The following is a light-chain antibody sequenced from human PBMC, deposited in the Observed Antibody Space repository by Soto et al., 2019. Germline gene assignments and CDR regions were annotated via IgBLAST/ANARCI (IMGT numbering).Light chain of an antibody. J-gene: IGLJ2*01. Sequence: QSALTQPPSASGSPGQSVTISCPGTSSDVGGYNYVSWYQQHPGKAPKLMIYEVSKRPSGVPDRFSGSKSGNTASLTVSGLQAEDEADYYCRSYAGSGVFGGGTQLTVL. CDR1: SSDVGGYNY. V-gene: IGLV2-8*01. CDR2: EVS. CDR3: RSYAGSGV.